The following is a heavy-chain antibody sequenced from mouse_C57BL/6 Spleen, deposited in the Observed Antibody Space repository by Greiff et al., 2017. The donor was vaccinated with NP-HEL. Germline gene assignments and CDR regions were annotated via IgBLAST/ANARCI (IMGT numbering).Heavy chain of an antibody. CDR1: GYTFTDYN. D-gene: IGHD1-1*01. CDR3: AREQGNNYYGSSYVAWFAY. Sequence: EVQLQQSGPELVKPGASVKMSCKASGYTFTDYNMHWVKQSHGKSLEWIGYINPNNGGTSYNQKFKGKATLTVNKSSSTAYMELRSLTSEDSAVYYCAREQGNNYYGSSYVAWFAYWGQGTLVTVSA. CDR2: INPNNGGT. V-gene: IGHV1-22*01. J-gene: IGHJ3*01.